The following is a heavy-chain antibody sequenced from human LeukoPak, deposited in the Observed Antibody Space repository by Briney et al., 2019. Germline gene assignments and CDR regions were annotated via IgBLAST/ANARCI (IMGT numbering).Heavy chain of an antibody. CDR3: AREYRPAAATGYNWFDP. Sequence: ASVNVSCKASGYTPTSYGISWVRHAPGQGLEWMGWISAYNGNTNYAQKLQGRVTMTTDTSTSTAYMGLRSLRSDDTAVYYCAREYRPAAATGYNWFDPWGQGTLVTVSS. J-gene: IGHJ5*02. CDR1: GYTPTSYG. CDR2: ISAYNGNT. D-gene: IGHD2-2*01. V-gene: IGHV1-18*04.